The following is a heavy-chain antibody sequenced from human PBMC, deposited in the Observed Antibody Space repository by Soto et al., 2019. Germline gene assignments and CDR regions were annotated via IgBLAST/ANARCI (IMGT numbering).Heavy chain of an antibody. CDR1: GGTFSSSA. Sequence: QVQLXQSGAXMXXPGSSVKVSCKTSGGTFSSSAISWLRQAPGQGLEWMGGIIPLFRTPDYAQKFQGRVTIAADESTSTAYMELSSLRSEDTAVYYCARDNDRLQLGGNYYYILDVWGQGTTITVSS. V-gene: IGHV1-69*12. CDR3: ARDNDRLQLGGNYYYILDV. D-gene: IGHD4-4*01. J-gene: IGHJ6*02. CDR2: IIPLFRTP.